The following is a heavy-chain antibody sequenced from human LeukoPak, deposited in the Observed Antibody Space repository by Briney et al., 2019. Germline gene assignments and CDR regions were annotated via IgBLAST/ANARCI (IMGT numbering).Heavy chain of an antibody. CDR1: GGSISSSSYY. J-gene: IGHJ4*02. V-gene: IGHV4-39*01. D-gene: IGHD3-10*01. CDR2: IYYSGST. CDR3: ARNPYGSGNYNFDY. Sequence: SETLSLTCTVSGGSISSSSYYWGWIRQPPGKGLGWIGSIYYSGSTYYNPSLKSRVTISVDTSKNQFSLKLSSVTAVDTAVYYCARNPYGSGNYNFDYWGQGTLVTVSS.